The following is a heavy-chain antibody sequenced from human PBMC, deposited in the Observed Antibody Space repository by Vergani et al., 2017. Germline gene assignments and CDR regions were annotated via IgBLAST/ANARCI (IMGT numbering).Heavy chain of an antibody. V-gene: IGHV1-69*01. CDR3: AILITMVRGVIITEFDY. CDR2: IIPIFGTA. J-gene: IGHJ4*02. D-gene: IGHD3-10*01. Sequence: QVQLVQSGAEVKKPGSSLKVSCKASGGTFSSYAISWVRQAPGQGLEWMGGIIPIFGTANYAQKFQGRVTITADESTSTAYMELSSLRSEDTAVYYCAILITMVRGVIITEFDYWGQGTLVTVSS. CDR1: GGTFSSYA.